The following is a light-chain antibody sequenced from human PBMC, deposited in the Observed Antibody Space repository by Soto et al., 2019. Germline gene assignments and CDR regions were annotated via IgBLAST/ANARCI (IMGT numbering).Light chain of an antibody. Sequence: QSALTQPASVSGSPGQSITISCTGTSSDIGGYNSVSWYQQHPGKAPKLMIYEVSNRPSGVSNRFSGSKSGNTASLTISGIQAEDAADYYCSSYASSSPYVFGTGTKLTVL. V-gene: IGLV2-14*01. CDR2: EVS. CDR3: SSYASSSPYV. CDR1: SSDIGGYNS. J-gene: IGLJ1*01.